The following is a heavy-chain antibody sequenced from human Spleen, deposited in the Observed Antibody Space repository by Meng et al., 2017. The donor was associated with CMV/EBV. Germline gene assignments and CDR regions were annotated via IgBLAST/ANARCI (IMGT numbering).Heavy chain of an antibody. CDR2: ISFSSSYK. D-gene: IGHD7-27*01. CDR3: ARGSGDRDY. CDR1: GFPFPDSN. Sequence: LSCAASGFPFPDSNMCWVRQAPGKGLEWVSSISFSSSYKDCADSVKGRFTISRDNAKNSLYLQMNSLRAEDTAVYYCARGSGDRDYWGQGTLVTVSS. J-gene: IGHJ4*02. V-gene: IGHV3-21*01.